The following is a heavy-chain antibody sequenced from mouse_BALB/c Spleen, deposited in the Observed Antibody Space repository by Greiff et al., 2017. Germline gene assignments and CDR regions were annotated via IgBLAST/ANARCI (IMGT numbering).Heavy chain of an antibody. D-gene: IGHD4-1*02. J-gene: IGHJ2*01. CDR1: GFTFSSYT. V-gene: IGHV5-12-2*01. CDR3: ARPNWDGGFFDY. CDR2: ISNGGGST. Sequence: EVKLMESGGGLVQPGGSLKLSCAASGFTFSSYTMSWVRQTPEKRLEWVAYISNGGGSTYYPDTVKGRFTISRDNAKNTLYLQMSSLKSEDTAMYYCARPNWDGGFFDYWGQGTTLTVSS.